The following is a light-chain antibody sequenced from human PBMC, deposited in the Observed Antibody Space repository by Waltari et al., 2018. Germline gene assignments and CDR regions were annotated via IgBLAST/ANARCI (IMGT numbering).Light chain of an antibody. CDR1: NIGHKN. J-gene: IGLJ3*02. CDR2: DDS. CDR3: QVWDTSLNIGV. Sequence: SYVLTPPPSVSVAPGQTSILTCGENNIGHKNVHWYQQKPGQAPFLVVDDDSDRPSGSTEQFAGSNSGDPATLTVSRVEAGDEADYYCQVWDTSLNIGVFGGGTTLTVL. V-gene: IGLV3-21*02.